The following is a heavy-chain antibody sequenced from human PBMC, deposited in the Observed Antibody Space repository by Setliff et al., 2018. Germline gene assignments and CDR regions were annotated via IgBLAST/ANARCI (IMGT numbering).Heavy chain of an antibody. CDR1: GVSIANTASY. D-gene: IGHD3-9*01. Sequence: PSETLSLTCNVSGVSIANTASYWSWIRQPAGKTLEWIGQVYVGGNTYYNPSFESRVSISVDRSNNQFSLKLSSVTAADTAVYYCASSPSEEDYDILTGYSRTDYYYYMDVWGKGTTVTVSS. CDR3: ASSPSEEDYDILTGYSRTDYYYYMDV. CDR2: VYVGGNT. J-gene: IGHJ6*03. V-gene: IGHV4-61*09.